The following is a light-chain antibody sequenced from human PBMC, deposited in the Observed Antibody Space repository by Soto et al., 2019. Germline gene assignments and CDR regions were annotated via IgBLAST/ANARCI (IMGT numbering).Light chain of an antibody. J-gene: IGLJ3*02. CDR2: DVT. Sequence: QSVLTQPASVSGSPGQSITISCTGTSSDVGGYNYVSWYQQHPGKAPQLMMYDVTNRPSGVSNRFSGSKSGNTASLTISGLQAEDESDYYCRSYTGSSTPWVFGGGTKLTVL. CDR3: RSYTGSSTPWV. V-gene: IGLV2-14*01. CDR1: SSDVGGYNY.